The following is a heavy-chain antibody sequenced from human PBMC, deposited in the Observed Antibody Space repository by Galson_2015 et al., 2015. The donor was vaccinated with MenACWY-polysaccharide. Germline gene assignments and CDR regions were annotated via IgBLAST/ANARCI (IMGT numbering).Heavy chain of an antibody. CDR1: GFTFSSYS. CDR3: ARGSSSGWYQDDY. Sequence: SLRLSCAASGFTFSSYSMNWVRQAPGKGLEWVSYISSSSSTIYYADSVKGRFTISRDNAKNSLYLQMNSLRAEDTAVYYCARGSSSGWYQDDYWGQGTLVTVSS. D-gene: IGHD6-19*01. J-gene: IGHJ4*02. V-gene: IGHV3-48*01. CDR2: ISSSSSTI.